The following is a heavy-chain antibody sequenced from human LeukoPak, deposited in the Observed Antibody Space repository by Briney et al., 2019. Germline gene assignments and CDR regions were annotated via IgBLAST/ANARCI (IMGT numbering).Heavy chain of an antibody. CDR1: GGSISSGTYY. Sequence: PSETLSLTCTVSGGSISSGTYYWGWIRQPPGKGLEWIGTVYYSGATYYNPSLKSRVTISVDTSKNQFSLKLSSVIAADTAVYYCAGLMNSRLDAFDIWGQGTMVAVSS. J-gene: IGHJ3*02. D-gene: IGHD4-23*01. CDR2: VYYSGAT. CDR3: AGLMNSRLDAFDI. V-gene: IGHV4-39*01.